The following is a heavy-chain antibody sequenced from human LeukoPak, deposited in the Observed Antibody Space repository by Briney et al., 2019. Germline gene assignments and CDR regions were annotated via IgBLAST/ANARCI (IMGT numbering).Heavy chain of an antibody. D-gene: IGHD3-22*01. J-gene: IGHJ4*02. CDR1: GFTFSSYA. Sequence: GGSLRLSCAASGFTFSSYAMSWVRQAPGKGLEWVSAISGSGGSTYYADSVKGRFTISRDNSKNTLYLQMNSLRAEDTAVYYCAMPRYYYDSSESGVFDYWGQGTLVTVSS. V-gene: IGHV3-23*01. CDR2: ISGSGGST. CDR3: AMPRYYYDSSESGVFDY.